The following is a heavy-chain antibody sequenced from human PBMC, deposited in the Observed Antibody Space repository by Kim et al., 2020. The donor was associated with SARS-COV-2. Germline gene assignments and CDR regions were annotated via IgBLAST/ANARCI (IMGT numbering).Heavy chain of an antibody. V-gene: IGHV1-18*01. J-gene: IGHJ3*02. CDR2: ISAYNGNT. CDR1: GYTFTSYG. CDR3: ARAGSRSLTSYDFWSGPRGSLNRPRGAFDI. Sequence: ASVKVSCKASGYTFTSYGISWVRQAPGQGLEWMGWISAYNGNTNYAQKLQGRVTMTTDTSTSTAYMELRSLRSDDTAVYYCARAGSRSLTSYDFWSGPRGSLNRPRGAFDIWGQGTMVTVSS. D-gene: IGHD3-3*01.